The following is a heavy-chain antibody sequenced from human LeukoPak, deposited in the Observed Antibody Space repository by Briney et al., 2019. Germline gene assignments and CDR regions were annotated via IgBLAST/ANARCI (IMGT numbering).Heavy chain of an antibody. Sequence: GGSLRLSCTASGFTFGDYAMSWFRQAPGKGLEWVSAISGSGGSTYYADSVKGRFTISRDNSKNTLYLQMNSLRAEDTAVYYCAKDQDDILTGYYGWLLRGLFDPWGQGTLVTVSS. V-gene: IGHV3-23*01. D-gene: IGHD3-9*01. CDR3: AKDQDDILTGYYGWLLRGLFDP. CDR1: GFTFGDYA. J-gene: IGHJ5*02. CDR2: ISGSGGST.